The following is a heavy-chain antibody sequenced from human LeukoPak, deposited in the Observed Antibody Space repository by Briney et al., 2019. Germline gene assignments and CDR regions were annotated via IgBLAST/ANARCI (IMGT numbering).Heavy chain of an antibody. D-gene: IGHD2-2*01. Sequence: GGSLRLSCAASGFTVSSNCMSWVRQAPGKGLEWVSIIYSGGSTFYADSVKGRFTISRGNSKNTLYLQMNSLRAEDTAVYYCAKGVVVAPDVTPFDYWGQGTLVTVSS. CDR2: IYSGGST. J-gene: IGHJ4*02. CDR3: AKGVVVAPDVTPFDY. V-gene: IGHV3-53*01. CDR1: GFTVSSNC.